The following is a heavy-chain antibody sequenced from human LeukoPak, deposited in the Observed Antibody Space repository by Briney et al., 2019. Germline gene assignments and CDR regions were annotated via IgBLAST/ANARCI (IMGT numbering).Heavy chain of an antibody. CDR1: GGSISSSSYY. D-gene: IGHD3-22*01. J-gene: IGHJ4*02. CDR3: ASREDYHDTGYYFDY. V-gene: IGHV4-39*01. Sequence: PSETLSLTCTVSGGSISSSSYYWGWIRQPPGKGLEWIGSIYYSGSTYYNPSLKSRVTISVDTSKNQFSLKLSSVTAADTAVYYCASREDYHDTGYYFDYWGQGTLVTVSS. CDR2: IYYSGST.